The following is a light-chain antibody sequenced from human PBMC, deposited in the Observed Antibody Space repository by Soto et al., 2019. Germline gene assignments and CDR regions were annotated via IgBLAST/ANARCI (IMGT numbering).Light chain of an antibody. CDR3: MQALQTPIT. CDR2: LGS. V-gene: IGKV2-28*01. J-gene: IGKJ5*01. CDR1: QSLLHSNGYND. Sequence: DIVMTQCPIFLPVTPGYPASVSCGSSQSLLHSNGYNDLDWYLQKPGQSPQLLIYLGSNRASGVPDRFSGSGSGTDFTLKISRVEAEDVGVYYCMQALQTPITFGQGTQLEIK.